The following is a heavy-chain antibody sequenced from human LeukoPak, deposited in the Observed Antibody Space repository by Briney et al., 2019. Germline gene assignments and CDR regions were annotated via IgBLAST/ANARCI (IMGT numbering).Heavy chain of an antibody. J-gene: IGHJ4*02. CDR1: GFSFSSYA. V-gene: IGHV3-23*01. D-gene: IGHD2-8*01. Sequence: GGSLRPSCAASGFSFSSYAMSWVRQAPGRGLEWASAISGSGANTYYADSVKGRFTISRDNTKDTLYLQMNTLRAEDTAVYYCAKRPSAYCSDGGCYFNYWGQGTLVIDSS. CDR3: AKRPSAYCSDGGCYFNY. CDR2: ISGSGANT.